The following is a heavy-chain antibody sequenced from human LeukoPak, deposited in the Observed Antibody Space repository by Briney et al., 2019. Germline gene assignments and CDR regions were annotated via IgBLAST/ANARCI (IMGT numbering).Heavy chain of an antibody. J-gene: IGHJ3*02. CDR3: ARPRRGGIYDFCSGYSAFDI. V-gene: IGHV1-46*01. Sequence: ASVKVSCKASGYTFTSYYMHWVRQAPGQGLEWMGIINPSGGSTSYAQKFQGRVTMTRDTSTSTVYMELSSLRSEDTAVYYCARPRRGGIYDFCSGYSAFDIWGQGTMVTVSS. CDR2: INPSGGST. D-gene: IGHD3-3*01. CDR1: GYTFTSYY.